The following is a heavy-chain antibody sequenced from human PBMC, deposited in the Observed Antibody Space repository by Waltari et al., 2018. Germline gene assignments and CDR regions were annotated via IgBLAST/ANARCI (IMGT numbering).Heavy chain of an antibody. V-gene: IGHV4-39*01. J-gene: IGHJ4*02. CDR2: IYYSGST. CDR1: GGSISSSSYY. CDR3: ATQTGSDDY. Sequence: QLQLQESGPGLVKPSETLSLTCHVPGGSISSSSYYWGWIRQPPGKGLEWVGSIYYSGSTYYNPSLKSRVTISVDTSKNQFSLKLSSVTAADTAVYYCATQTGSDDYWGQGTLVTVSS. D-gene: IGHD3-9*01.